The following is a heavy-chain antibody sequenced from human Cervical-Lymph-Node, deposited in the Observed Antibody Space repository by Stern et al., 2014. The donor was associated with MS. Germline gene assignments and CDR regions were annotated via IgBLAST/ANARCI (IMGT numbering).Heavy chain of an antibody. D-gene: IGHD6-19*01. J-gene: IGHJ4*02. CDR1: GYSFTSYW. CDR3: ARQLSSEELDY. Sequence: EVQLVQSGAEVKKPGESLKISCKGSGYSFTSYWIAWVRQMPWKGLEWMGIISPVDSDARYSPSFQGQVTFSVDKSVGTAYVQWNSLKASDTAMYYCARQLSSEELDYWGQGTLVSVSS. CDR2: ISPVDSDA. V-gene: IGHV5-51*01.